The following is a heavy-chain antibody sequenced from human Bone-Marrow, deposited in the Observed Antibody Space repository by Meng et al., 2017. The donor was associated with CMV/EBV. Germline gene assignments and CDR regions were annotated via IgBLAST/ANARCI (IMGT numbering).Heavy chain of an antibody. Sequence: GGSLRLSCAASGFTFRDYGMHWVRQAPGRGLEWVANINHDESEKHYVDSVKGRFTISRHDAKNSMFLQMDSLRAEDTAVYYCVRGEAVFDYWGQGTLVTVSS. CDR1: GFTFRDYG. J-gene: IGHJ4*02. D-gene: IGHD6-19*01. CDR3: VRGEAVFDY. CDR2: INHDESEK. V-gene: IGHV3-7*01.